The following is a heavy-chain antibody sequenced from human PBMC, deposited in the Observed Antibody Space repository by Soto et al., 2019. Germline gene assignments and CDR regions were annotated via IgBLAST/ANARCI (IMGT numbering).Heavy chain of an antibody. V-gene: IGHV1-18*04. CDR3: ARDSHYYDSSGYDWFDP. J-gene: IGHJ5*02. Sequence: ASVKVSCKASGYTFTSYGISWVRQAPGQGLEWMGWISAYNGNTNYAQKLQGRVTMTTDTSTSTAYMELRSLRSDDTAVYYCARDSHYYDSSGYDWFDPWGQGTLVTVSS. CDR1: GYTFTSYG. D-gene: IGHD3-22*01. CDR2: ISAYNGNT.